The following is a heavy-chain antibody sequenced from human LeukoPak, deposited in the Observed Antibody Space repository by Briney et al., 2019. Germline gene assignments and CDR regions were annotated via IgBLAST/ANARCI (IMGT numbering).Heavy chain of an antibody. CDR3: ARVKSSGFYFDY. Sequence: PSGTLSLTCTVSGGSISSYYWSWIRQPPGKGLEWIGYIYYSGSTNYNPSLKSRVTISVDTSKNQFSLKLSSVTAADTAVYYCARVKSSGFYFDYWGQGTLVTVSS. D-gene: IGHD6-19*01. J-gene: IGHJ4*02. V-gene: IGHV4-59*01. CDR1: GGSISSYY. CDR2: IYYSGST.